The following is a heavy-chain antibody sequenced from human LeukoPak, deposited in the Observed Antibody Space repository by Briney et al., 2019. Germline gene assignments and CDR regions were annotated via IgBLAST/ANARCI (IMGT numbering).Heavy chain of an antibody. CDR2: INPNRGGT. J-gene: IGHJ4*02. V-gene: IGHV1-2*06. Sequence: ASVKVSCKASGYTFTGHYMHWVRQAPGQGLEWMGRINPNRGGTNYAQKFQGRVTMTRDTSISTAYMELSRLRSDDTAVYYCARALLRTYYYGSGSYYLDYWGQGTLVTVSS. D-gene: IGHD3-10*01. CDR1: GYTFTGHY. CDR3: ARALLRTYYYGSGSYYLDY.